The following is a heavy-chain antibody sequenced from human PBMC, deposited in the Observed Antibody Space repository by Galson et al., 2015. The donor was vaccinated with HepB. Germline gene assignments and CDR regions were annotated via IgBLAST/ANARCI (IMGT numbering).Heavy chain of an antibody. D-gene: IGHD3-22*01. CDR2: INPNSGGT. V-gene: IGHV1-2*02. CDR3: WTDSSGYAFDY. CDR1: GYTFTGYY. Sequence: SCKASGYTFTGYYMHWVRQAPGQGLEWMGWINPNSGGTNYAQKFQGRVTMTRDTSISTAYMELSRLRSDDTAVYYCWTDSSGYAFDYWGQGTLVTVSS. J-gene: IGHJ4*02.